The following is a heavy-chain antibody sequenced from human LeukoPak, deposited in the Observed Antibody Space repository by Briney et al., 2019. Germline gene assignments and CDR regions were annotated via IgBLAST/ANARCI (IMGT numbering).Heavy chain of an antibody. D-gene: IGHD6-13*01. CDR2: ISSSSSYI. Sequence: GGSLRLSCAASGFTFSSYAMHWVRQAPGKGLEWVSSISSSSSYIYYADSVKGRFTISRDNAKNSLYLQMNSLRAEDTAVYYCAPKGRIAAAGPDYWGQGTLVTVSS. CDR1: GFTFSSYA. J-gene: IGHJ4*02. CDR3: APKGRIAAAGPDY. V-gene: IGHV3-21*01.